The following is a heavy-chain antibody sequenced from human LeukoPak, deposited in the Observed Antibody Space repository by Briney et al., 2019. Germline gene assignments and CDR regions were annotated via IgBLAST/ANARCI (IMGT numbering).Heavy chain of an antibody. Sequence: PGGSLRLSCAASGFTFSSYSMNWVRQAPGKGLEWVSSISSSSSYIYYAGSVKGRFTISRDNAKNSLYLQMNILRAEDTAVYYCARDTGYCSGGSCYSFTYWGQGTLVTVSS. V-gene: IGHV3-21*01. J-gene: IGHJ4*02. CDR3: ARDTGYCSGGSCYSFTY. D-gene: IGHD2-15*01. CDR1: GFTFSSYS. CDR2: ISSSSSYI.